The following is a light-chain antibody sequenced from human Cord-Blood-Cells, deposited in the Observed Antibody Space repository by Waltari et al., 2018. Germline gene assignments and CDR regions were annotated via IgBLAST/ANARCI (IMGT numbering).Light chain of an antibody. V-gene: IGKV3-15*01. CDR1: QSVSSN. J-gene: IGKJ4*01. CDR2: GAS. Sequence: EIVMTQSPATLSVSPVERAPLSCRASQSVSSNLAWYQPKPGLAPRHRIYGASTRATGIPARFSGSGSGTEFTLTISSLQSEDFAVYYCQQYNNWPPLTFGGGTKVEIK. CDR3: QQYNNWPPLT.